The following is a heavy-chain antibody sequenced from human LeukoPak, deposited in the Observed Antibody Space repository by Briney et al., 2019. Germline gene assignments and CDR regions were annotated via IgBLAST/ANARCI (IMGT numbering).Heavy chain of an antibody. J-gene: IGHJ4*02. Sequence: AASVKVSCKVSGYSISELSTHWVRQALGKGLEWMGGFDPGSGEIIYEQKFQDRVTMTEDTSTDTAYMELSSLRSEDTALYYCATGTHYDLLPFWGQGTLVTVSS. CDR3: ATGTHYDLLPF. CDR1: GYSISELS. D-gene: IGHD3-9*01. V-gene: IGHV1-24*01. CDR2: FDPGSGEI.